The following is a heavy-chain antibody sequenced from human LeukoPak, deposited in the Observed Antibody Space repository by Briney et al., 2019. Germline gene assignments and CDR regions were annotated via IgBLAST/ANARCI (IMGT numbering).Heavy chain of an antibody. CDR3: AKGSLRL. Sequence: GESLRLSCAASGFTFSSHAMSWVSQAPGKGLEWVSGINTSGGSTAYADSVKGRFTISRDNPRNTLYMQMNSLRAEDTAVYYCAKGSLRLWGQGTLVTVSS. CDR2: INTSGGST. CDR1: GFTFSSHA. D-gene: IGHD6-13*01. V-gene: IGHV3-23*01. J-gene: IGHJ4*02.